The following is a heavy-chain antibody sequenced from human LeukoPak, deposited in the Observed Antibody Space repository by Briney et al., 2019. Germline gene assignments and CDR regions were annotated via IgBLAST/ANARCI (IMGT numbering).Heavy chain of an antibody. Sequence: SETLSLTCTVSGGSISSYYWSWIRQPPGKGLEWIGYIYYSGSTNYNPSLKSRVTISVDTSKNQFSLKLSSVTAADTAVYYCARDLYYYDSSGIDYWGQGTLVTVSS. CDR1: GGSISSYY. CDR2: IYYSGST. CDR3: ARDLYYYDSSGIDY. J-gene: IGHJ4*02. V-gene: IGHV4-59*01. D-gene: IGHD3-22*01.